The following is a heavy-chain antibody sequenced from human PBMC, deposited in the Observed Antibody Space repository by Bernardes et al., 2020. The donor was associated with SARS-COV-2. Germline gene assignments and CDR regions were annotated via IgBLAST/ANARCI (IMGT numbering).Heavy chain of an antibody. V-gene: IGHV3-9*01. CDR2: ISWNSGSI. Sequence: GGSLILSCAASGFTFGDYAMHWVRQAPGQGLEWVSGISWNSGSIGYADSVKGRFTISRDNAKNSLYLQMNRLRAEDTALYYWAKDGGDYGDYGGHVYWGQGTLVTVSS. CDR3: AKDGGDYGDYGGHVY. CDR1: GFTFGDYA. D-gene: IGHD4-17*01. J-gene: IGHJ4*02.